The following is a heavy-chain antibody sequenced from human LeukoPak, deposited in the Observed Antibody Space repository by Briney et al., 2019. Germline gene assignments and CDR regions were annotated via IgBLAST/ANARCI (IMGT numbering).Heavy chain of an antibody. CDR3: AKPPRVTMVRGVIIGAPFDY. CDR1: GFTFSSYA. Sequence: GGSLRLSCPASGFTFSSYAMSWFRQAPGKGLEWVSAISGSGGSTYYADSVKGRFTISRDNSKNTLYLQMNSLRAEDTAVYYCAKPPRVTMVRGVIIGAPFDYWGQGTLVTVSS. CDR2: ISGSGGST. V-gene: IGHV3-23*01. D-gene: IGHD3-10*01. J-gene: IGHJ4*02.